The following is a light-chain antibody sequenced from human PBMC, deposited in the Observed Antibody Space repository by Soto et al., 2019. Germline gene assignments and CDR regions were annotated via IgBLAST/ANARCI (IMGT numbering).Light chain of an antibody. V-gene: IGLV1-44*01. J-gene: IGLJ2*01. Sequence: QSVLTQSPSASGTPGQRVTMSCSGSSSNIGSNSVRWYQQLPGTVPKLLIYGSNDRPLGVPDRFSGSKSGTSASLAISRLQSEDEDHYYCAVWDDGRDACIFGGGTKLTVL. CDR3: AVWDDGRDACI. CDR2: GSN. CDR1: SSNIGSNS.